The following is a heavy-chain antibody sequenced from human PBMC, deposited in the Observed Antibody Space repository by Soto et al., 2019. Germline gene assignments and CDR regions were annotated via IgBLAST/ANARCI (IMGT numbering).Heavy chain of an antibody. V-gene: IGHV2-26*01. Sequence: ESGPTLVNPTETLTLTCTVSGFSLSNARMGVSWIRQPPGKALEWLAHIFSNDEKSYSTSLKSRLTISKDTSKSQVVLTMTNMDPVDTATYYCARVLGYCSSTSCSSIYGMDVWGQGTTVTVSS. CDR3: ARVLGYCSSTSCSSIYGMDV. CDR1: GFSLSNARMG. J-gene: IGHJ6*02. CDR2: IFSNDEK. D-gene: IGHD2-2*01.